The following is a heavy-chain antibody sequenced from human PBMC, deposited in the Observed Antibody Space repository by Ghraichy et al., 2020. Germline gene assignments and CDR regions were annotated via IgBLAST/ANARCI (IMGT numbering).Heavy chain of an antibody. V-gene: IGHV3-7*01. Sequence: GESLNISCAASGFTFSSYWMTWVRQAPGKGLEWVANIKQDGSEKYYVVSVKGRFTIFRDNAKNSLYLQMNSLRAEDTAVYYCAREGFRYFDYWGQGTKVTVSS. CDR3: AREGFRYFDY. CDR1: GFTFSSYW. J-gene: IGHJ4*02. CDR2: IKQDGSEK.